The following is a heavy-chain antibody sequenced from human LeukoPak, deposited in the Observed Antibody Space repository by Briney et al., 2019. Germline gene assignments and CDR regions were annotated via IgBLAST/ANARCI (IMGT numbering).Heavy chain of an antibody. V-gene: IGHV3-53*01. Sequence: GGSLRLSCAASGFTVSSNYMSWVRQAPGKGLEWVSVIYSGGSTYYADSVKGRFTIYRDNSKNTLYLQMNSLRAEDTAVYYCARVQTFYSGRPLDYWGQGTLVTVSS. J-gene: IGHJ4*02. D-gene: IGHD1-26*01. CDR2: IYSGGST. CDR1: GFTVSSNY. CDR3: ARVQTFYSGRPLDY.